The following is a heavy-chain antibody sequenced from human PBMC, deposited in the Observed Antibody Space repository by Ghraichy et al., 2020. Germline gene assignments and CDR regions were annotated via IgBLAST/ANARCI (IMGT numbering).Heavy chain of an antibody. V-gene: IGHV3-9*01. CDR2: ISWNSGSI. CDR3: AKDRKSGYYSGYFDL. CDR1: GFTFDDYA. Sequence: GGSLRLSCAASGFTFDDYAMHWVRQAPGKGLEWVSGISWNSGSIGYADSVKGRFTISRDNAKNSLYLQMNSLRAEDTALYYCAKDRKSGYYSGYFDLWGRGTLVTVSS. D-gene: IGHD3-22*01. J-gene: IGHJ2*01.